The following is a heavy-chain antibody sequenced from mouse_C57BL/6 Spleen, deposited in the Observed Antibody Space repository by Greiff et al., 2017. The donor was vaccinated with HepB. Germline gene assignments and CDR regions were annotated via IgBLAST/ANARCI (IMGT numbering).Heavy chain of an antibody. V-gene: IGHV1-59*01. J-gene: IGHJ2*01. CDR1: GYTFTSYW. Sequence: VQLQQPGAELVRPGTSVKLSCKASGYTFTSYWMHWVKQRPGQGLEWIGVIDPSDSYTNYNQKFKGKATLTVDTSSSTAYMQLSSLTSEDSAVYYCARWTTVVATDYWGQGTTLTVSS. CDR3: ARWTTVVATDY. D-gene: IGHD1-1*01. CDR2: IDPSDSYT.